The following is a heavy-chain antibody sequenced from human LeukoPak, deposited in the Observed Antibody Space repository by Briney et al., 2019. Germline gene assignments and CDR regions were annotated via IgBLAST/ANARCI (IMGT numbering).Heavy chain of an antibody. Sequence: SETLSLTCTVSGGSISSYYWSWIRQPAGKGLEWIGRIYTSGSTNYNPSLKSRVTISVDTSKNQFSLKLSSVTAADTAVYYCARDHSWFGEFDYWGQGTLVTVSS. CDR3: ARDHSWFGEFDY. D-gene: IGHD3-10*01. J-gene: IGHJ4*02. CDR1: GGSISSYY. V-gene: IGHV4-4*07. CDR2: IYTSGST.